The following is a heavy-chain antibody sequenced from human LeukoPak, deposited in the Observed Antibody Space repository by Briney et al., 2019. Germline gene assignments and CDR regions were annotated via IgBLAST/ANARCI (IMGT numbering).Heavy chain of an antibody. CDR2: INPKSGGT. CDR1: GSTFSGYY. D-gene: IGHD1-26*01. V-gene: IGHV1-2*02. CDR3: ARDPIVGATISGYYGMDV. Sequence: ASVKVSCKASGSTFSGYYIHWVRHAPGQGLEWMGWINPKSGGTSYAQKFHDRVTMTRDTSISTAHMELSRLRSDDTAVYYCARDPIVGATISGYYGMDVWGQGTTVTVSS. J-gene: IGHJ6*02.